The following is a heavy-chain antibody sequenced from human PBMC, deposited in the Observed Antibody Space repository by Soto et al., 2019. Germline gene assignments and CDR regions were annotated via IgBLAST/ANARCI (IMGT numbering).Heavy chain of an antibody. D-gene: IGHD3-3*01. Sequence: QVQLVQSGAEVKKPGSSVRVSCQYSGGTFRTSSINWVRQAPGQGLEWMGGIIPMFGTTTYAPELQGRLTITADESTRSAYMELSSLRSDDPACYYCATDNLDYTELGDYCFDYWGQGTLVTVSS. V-gene: IGHV1-69*01. CDR2: IIPMFGTT. CDR1: GGTFRTSS. CDR3: ATDNLDYTELGDYCFDY. J-gene: IGHJ4*02.